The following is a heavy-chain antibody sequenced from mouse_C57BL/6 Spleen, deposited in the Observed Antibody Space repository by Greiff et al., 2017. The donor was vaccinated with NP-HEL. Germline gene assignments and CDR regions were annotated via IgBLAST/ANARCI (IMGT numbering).Heavy chain of an antibody. V-gene: IGHV5-17*01. CDR2: ISSGSSTI. CDR3: AFYYDYSWFAY. D-gene: IGHD2-4*01. J-gene: IGHJ3*01. CDR1: GFTFSDYG. Sequence: EVQVVESGGGLVKPGGSLKLSCAASGFTFSDYGMHWVRQAPEKGLEWVAYISSGSSTIYYADTVKGRFTISRDNAKNTLFLQMTSLRSEDTAMYYCAFYYDYSWFAYWGQGTLVTVSA.